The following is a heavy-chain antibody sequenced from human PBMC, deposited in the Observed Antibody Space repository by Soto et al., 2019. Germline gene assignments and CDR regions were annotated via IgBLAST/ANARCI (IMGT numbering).Heavy chain of an antibody. Sequence: RLSCAASGFTFCNYSVTWVRQAPGKGLEWVSTISGSGGSTYYPGSVKGRFTISRENAKNSLYLQMNSLRAEDTAVYYCAKDLIAVVWYGLDYWGQGTLVTVSS. CDR3: AKDLIAVVWYGLDY. CDR1: GFTFCNYS. J-gene: IGHJ4*02. CDR2: ISGSGGST. D-gene: IGHD6-19*01. V-gene: IGHV3-23*01.